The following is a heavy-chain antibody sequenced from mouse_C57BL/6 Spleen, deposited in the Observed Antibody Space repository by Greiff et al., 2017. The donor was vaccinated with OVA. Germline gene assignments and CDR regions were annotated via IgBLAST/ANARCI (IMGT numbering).Heavy chain of an antibody. D-gene: IGHD2-3*01. CDR1: GYTFTDYY. J-gene: IGHJ1*03. V-gene: IGHV1-76*01. CDR2: IYPGSGNT. CDR3: ARSGDGYYGYFAV. Sequence: VQLQQSGAELVRPGASVKLSCKASGYTFTDYYINWVKQRPGQGLEWIARIYPGSGNTYYNEKFKGKATLTAEKSSSTAYMQLSSLTSEASAVYFCARSGDGYYGYFAVWGTGTTVTVSS.